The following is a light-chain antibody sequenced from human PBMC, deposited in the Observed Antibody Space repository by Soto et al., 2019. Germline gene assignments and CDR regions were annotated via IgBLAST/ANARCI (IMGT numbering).Light chain of an antibody. CDR3: SSYASTSHVL. J-gene: IGLJ2*01. CDR1: SSDD. Sequence: QSALTQPASVSGSPGQSITISCTGTSSDDVSWYQQHPDKAPKLIAYDVSTRPSRVSNRFSGYKSGNTASLTISGLQAEDEADYYCSSYASTSHVLFGGGTKLTVL. CDR2: DVS. V-gene: IGLV2-14*01.